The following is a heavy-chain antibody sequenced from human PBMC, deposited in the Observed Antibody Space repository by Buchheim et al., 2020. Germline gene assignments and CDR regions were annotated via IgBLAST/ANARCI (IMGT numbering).Heavy chain of an antibody. CDR1: GGSISSYY. CDR3: ARSYGDYDLWFDP. D-gene: IGHD4-17*01. CDR2: IYYSGST. J-gene: IGHJ5*02. Sequence: QVQLQESGPGLVKPSETLSLTCTVSGGSISSYYWSWIRQPPGKGLEWIGYIYYSGSTNYNPSLKSRVTMSVDTSKNQFSLKLSSVTAADTAVYYCARSYGDYDLWFDPWGQGTL. V-gene: IGHV4-59*01.